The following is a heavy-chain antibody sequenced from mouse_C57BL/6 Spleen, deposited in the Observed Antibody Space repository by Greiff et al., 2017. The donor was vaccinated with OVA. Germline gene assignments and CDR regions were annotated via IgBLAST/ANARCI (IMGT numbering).Heavy chain of an antibody. CDR2: IYPGSGNT. Sequence: VQLQQSGPELVKPGASVKISCKASGYSFTSYYIHWVKQRPGQGLEWIGWIYPGSGNTKYNEKFKGKATLTADTSSSTAYMQLSSLTSEDSAVYYCARGYYGSGYDWFAYWGQGTLVTVSA. CDR1: GYSFTSYY. V-gene: IGHV1-66*01. J-gene: IGHJ3*01. CDR3: ARGYYGSGYDWFAY. D-gene: IGHD1-1*01.